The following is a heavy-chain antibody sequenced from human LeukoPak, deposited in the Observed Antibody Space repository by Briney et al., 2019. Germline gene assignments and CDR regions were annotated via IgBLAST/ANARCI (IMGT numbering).Heavy chain of an antibody. D-gene: IGHD4-17*01. V-gene: IGHV3-23*01. J-gene: IGHJ4*02. CDR3: AKVSFSYGDYKN. CDR1: GFTFSSYA. Sequence: PGGSLRLSCAASGFTFSSYAMSWVRQAPGKGLEWVSAISGSGGSTYYADSVRGRFTISRDNSKNTLYLQMNSLRAEDTAVYYCAKVSFSYGDYKNWGRGTLVTVSS. CDR2: ISGSGGST.